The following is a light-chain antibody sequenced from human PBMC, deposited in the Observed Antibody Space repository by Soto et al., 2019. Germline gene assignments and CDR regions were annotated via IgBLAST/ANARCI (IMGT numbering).Light chain of an antibody. Sequence: EIVLTQSPATLSLSPGERATLSCRASQSVSNYLAWYQHKPGQAPRLLIYDASNRATGIPARFSGSGSGTDFTLTISSLEPEDFAVYYCQQRSNWPLLTFGGGTQVAIK. CDR3: QQRSNWPLLT. CDR1: QSVSNY. CDR2: DAS. J-gene: IGKJ4*01. V-gene: IGKV3-11*01.